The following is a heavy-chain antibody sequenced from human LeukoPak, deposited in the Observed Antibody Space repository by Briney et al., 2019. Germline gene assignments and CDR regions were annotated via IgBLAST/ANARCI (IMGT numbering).Heavy chain of an antibody. CDR1: GYTFINYD. J-gene: IGHJ4*02. V-gene: IGHV1-18*01. D-gene: IGHD6-19*01. CDR3: ARCGYSSGWYPNDY. Sequence: GASVKVSCKASGYTFINYDINWVRQAPGQGLEWMGWISAYNGNTNYAQKLQGRVTMTTDTSTSTAYMELRSLRSDDTAVYYCARCGYSSGWYPNDYWGQGTLVTVSS. CDR2: ISAYNGNT.